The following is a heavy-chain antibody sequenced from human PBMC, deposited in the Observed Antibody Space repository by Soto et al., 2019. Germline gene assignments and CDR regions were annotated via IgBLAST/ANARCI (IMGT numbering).Heavy chain of an antibody. V-gene: IGHV1-18*01. CDR1: GYTFTSYG. Sequence: ASVKVSCKASGYTFTSYGISWVRQAPGQGLEWMGWISAYNGNTNYAQKLQGRVTMTTDTSTSTAYMELRSLRSDDTAVYYCARSPTLDGSYYVGYWGQGTLVTVSS. J-gene: IGHJ4*02. D-gene: IGHD1-26*01. CDR2: ISAYNGNT. CDR3: ARSPTLDGSYYVGY.